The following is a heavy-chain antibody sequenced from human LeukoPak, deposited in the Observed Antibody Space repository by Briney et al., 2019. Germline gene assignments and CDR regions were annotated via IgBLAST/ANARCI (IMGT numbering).Heavy chain of an antibody. CDR1: GYTFTSYD. D-gene: IGHD2-2*01. V-gene: IGHV1-8*01. J-gene: IGHJ5*02. CDR3: ARGSDIVVVPAAINWFDP. Sequence: ASVKVSCKASGYTFTSYDINWVRQATGQGLEWMGWMNPNSGNTGYAQKFQGRVTMTRNTSISTAYMEPSSLRSEDTAVYYCARGSDIVVVPAAINWFDPWGQGTLVTVSS. CDR2: MNPNSGNT.